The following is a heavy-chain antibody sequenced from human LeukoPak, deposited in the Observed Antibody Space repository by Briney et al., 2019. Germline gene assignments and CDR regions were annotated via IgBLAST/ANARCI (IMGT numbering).Heavy chain of an antibody. CDR2: ISGSGGST. J-gene: IGHJ6*03. V-gene: IGHV3-23*01. CDR3: AKGGRRYFDWLSSFGYYYYYMDV. CDR1: GFTFSSYA. D-gene: IGHD3-9*01. Sequence: PGGSLRLSCAASGFTFSSYAMSWVRQAPGKGLEWVSAISGSGGSTYYADSVKVRFTISRDNSKNTLYLQMNSLRAEDTAVYYCAKGGRRYFDWLSSFGYYYYYMDVWGKGTTVTVSS.